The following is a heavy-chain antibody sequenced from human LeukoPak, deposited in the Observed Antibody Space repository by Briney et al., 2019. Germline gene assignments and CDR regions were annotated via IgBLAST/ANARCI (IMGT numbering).Heavy chain of an antibody. J-gene: IGHJ3*02. CDR3: ARDHTTLNAFDI. Sequence: SETLSLTCTVSGRSGSSGSYYWSWIRQPPGKGLEWIGYIYYSGSTNYNPSLKSRVTISVDTSKNQFSLKLSSVTAADTAVYYCARDHTTLNAFDIWGQGTMVTVSS. D-gene: IGHD4-17*01. V-gene: IGHV4-61*01. CDR1: GRSGSSGSYY. CDR2: IYYSGST.